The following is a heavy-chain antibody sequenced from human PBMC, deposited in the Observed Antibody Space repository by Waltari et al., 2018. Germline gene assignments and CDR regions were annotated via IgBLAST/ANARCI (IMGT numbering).Heavy chain of an antibody. Sequence: QVQLVQSGAEVKKPGASVKVSCKSSGYTFTSHWMHWVRQAPGQGPEWMWLINPKGGVTNYAQRKFQGRRTMTRDTATRTDYMELSSLRSEDTAVYYCARGIAAAGTFYYYYGMDVWGQGTTVTVSS. CDR3: ARGIAAAGTFYYYYGMDV. V-gene: IGHV1-46*01. CDR2: INPKGGVT. CDR1: GYTFTSHW. D-gene: IGHD6-13*01. J-gene: IGHJ6*02.